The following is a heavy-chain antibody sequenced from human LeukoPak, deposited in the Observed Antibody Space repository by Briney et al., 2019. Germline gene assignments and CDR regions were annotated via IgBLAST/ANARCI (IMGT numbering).Heavy chain of an antibody. Sequence: ASVKVSCKASGYTFTGYYMHWVRQAPGQGLEWMGWINPNSGVTYYAQKFQGRVSMTRDTSISTAYMEVSRLRSDDSALYYCARLSTPNLYYFDYWGQGTTVTVSS. D-gene: IGHD3-16*02. CDR3: ARLSTPNLYYFDY. CDR1: GYTFTGYY. V-gene: IGHV1-2*02. CDR2: INPNSGVT. J-gene: IGHJ4*03.